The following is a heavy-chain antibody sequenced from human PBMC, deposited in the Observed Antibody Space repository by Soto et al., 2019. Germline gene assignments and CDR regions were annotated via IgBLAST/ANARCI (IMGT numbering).Heavy chain of an antibody. CDR2: IFSNDEK. CDR1: GFSLTNARMG. V-gene: IGHV2-26*01. CDR3: ARIRYGDYVKWKFDL. D-gene: IGHD4-17*01. J-gene: IGHJ2*01. Sequence: QVTLKESGPVLVKPTETLTLTCTVSGFSLTNARMGVSWIRQPPGKALEWLTHIFSNDEKSYSTSLKNRLTISKDTSKSQVVLIMTNMDPVDTATYYCARIRYGDYVKWKFDLWGRGTLVAVSS.